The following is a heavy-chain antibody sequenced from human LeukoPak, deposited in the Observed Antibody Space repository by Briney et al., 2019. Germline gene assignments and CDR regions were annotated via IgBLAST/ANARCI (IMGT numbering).Heavy chain of an antibody. D-gene: IGHD3-10*01. CDR3: ASLSDPSLLWFGELLPDY. CDR2: IYYSGST. CDR1: GGSISSYY. J-gene: IGHJ4*02. Sequence: SETLSLTCTVSGGSISSYYWSWIRQPPGRGLEWIGYIYYSGSTNYNPSLKSRVTISVDTSKNQFSLKLSSVTAADTAVYYCASLSDPSLLWFGELLPDYWGQGTLVTVSS. V-gene: IGHV4-59*08.